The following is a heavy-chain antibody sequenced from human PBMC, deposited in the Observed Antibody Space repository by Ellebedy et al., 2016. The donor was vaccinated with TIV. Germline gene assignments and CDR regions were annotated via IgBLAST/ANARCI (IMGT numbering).Heavy chain of an antibody. Sequence: PGGSLRLSCAASGFTFSSYAMSWVRQAPGKGLEWVSAISAGGGSTYYADSVKGRFTISRDNSKNTLYLQMNSLRAEDTAVYFCAKDSSSGWGKVFDYWGQGTLVTVSS. D-gene: IGHD6-19*01. J-gene: IGHJ4*02. CDR1: GFTFSSYA. CDR2: ISAGGGST. V-gene: IGHV3-23*01. CDR3: AKDSSSGWGKVFDY.